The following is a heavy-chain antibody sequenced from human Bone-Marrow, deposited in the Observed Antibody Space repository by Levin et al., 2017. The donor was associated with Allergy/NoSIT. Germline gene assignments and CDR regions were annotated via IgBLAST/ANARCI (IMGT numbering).Heavy chain of an antibody. Sequence: PGESLKISCKASGFTFTTYDIYWVRQATGQGLEWVGWLDPNTGNTSFAREFQDRVTMTSDTSINTAYMAVARLTSEDTAVYYCQAWNHDGPSVDYDYGVNFWGQGTTVTVSS. J-gene: IGHJ6*01. CDR3: QAWNHDGPSVDYDYGVNF. D-gene: IGHD1-14*01. V-gene: IGHV1-8*01. CDR2: LDPNTGNT. CDR1: GFTFTTYD.